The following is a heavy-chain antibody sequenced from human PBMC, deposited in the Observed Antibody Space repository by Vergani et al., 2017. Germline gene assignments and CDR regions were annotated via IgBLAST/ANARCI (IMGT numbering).Heavy chain of an antibody. J-gene: IGHJ5*02. CDR3: AKEEYSSSSSLRFDP. V-gene: IGHV3-30*18. CDR2: ISHDGNNK. D-gene: IGHD6-6*01. CDR1: GFTFSNYG. Sequence: QVQLVESGGGVVQPGRSLRLSCAASGFTFSNYGMHWVRQAPGKGLEWVAVISHDGNNKYYADSVKGRFTISRDSSKNTLYLQMNSLRAEDTAVYYCAKEEYSSSSSLRFDPWGQGTLVTVSS.